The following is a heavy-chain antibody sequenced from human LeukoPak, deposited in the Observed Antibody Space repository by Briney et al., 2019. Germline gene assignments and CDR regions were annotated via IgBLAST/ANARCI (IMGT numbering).Heavy chain of an antibody. D-gene: IGHD2-15*01. CDR1: GGTFSSYA. Sequence: ASVKVSCKASGGTFSSYAISWVRQAPGQGLEWMGGIIPIFGTANYAQKFQGRVTITADKSTSTAYMELSSLRSEDTAVYYCARGSVVVVATYYYYYMDVWGKGTTVTVS. CDR3: ARGSVVVVATYYYYYMDV. J-gene: IGHJ6*03. V-gene: IGHV1-69*06. CDR2: IIPIFGTA.